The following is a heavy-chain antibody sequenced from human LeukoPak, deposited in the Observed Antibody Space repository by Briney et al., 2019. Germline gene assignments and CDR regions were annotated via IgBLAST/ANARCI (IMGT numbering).Heavy chain of an antibody. V-gene: IGHV3-53*01. D-gene: IGHD3-22*01. CDR1: GFTVSTNY. Sequence: GGSLRLSCAASGFTVSTNYMSWVRQAPGKGLEWVSIIYSGGSTSYAASVKGRFTISSDISKNTQFLHSSSLSAEDTAVYYCARSLRISDSSGYYLVEYFDLWGRGTLVTGSS. CDR2: IYSGGST. J-gene: IGHJ2*01. CDR3: ARSLRISDSSGYYLVEYFDL.